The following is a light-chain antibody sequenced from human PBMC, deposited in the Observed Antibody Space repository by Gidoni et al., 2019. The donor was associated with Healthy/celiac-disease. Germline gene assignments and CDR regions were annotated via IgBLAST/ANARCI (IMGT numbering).Light chain of an antibody. CDR2: KAS. V-gene: IGKV1-5*03. Sequence: QKPGKAPKLLIYKASSLESGVPSRFSGSGSGTEFTLTISSLQPEDFATYYCQQYNSYPYTFGQGTKLEIK. J-gene: IGKJ2*01. CDR3: QQYNSYPYT.